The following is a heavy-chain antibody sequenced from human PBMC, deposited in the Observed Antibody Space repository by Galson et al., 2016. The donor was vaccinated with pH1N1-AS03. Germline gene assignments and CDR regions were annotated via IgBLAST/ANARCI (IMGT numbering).Heavy chain of an antibody. D-gene: IGHD6-13*01. CDR2: IYYSGGT. V-gene: IGHV4-59*01. CDR1: GGSISSYY. J-gene: IGHJ6*02. CDR3: ARFRSSWTFYYGLDV. Sequence: ETLSLTCTVSGGSISSYYWTWIRQPPGKGLEWIGHIYYSGGTNYNPSLKSRVTISVDTSKNQSSLKLSSVTAADTAVYYCARFRSSWTFYYGLDVWGQGTTATVSS.